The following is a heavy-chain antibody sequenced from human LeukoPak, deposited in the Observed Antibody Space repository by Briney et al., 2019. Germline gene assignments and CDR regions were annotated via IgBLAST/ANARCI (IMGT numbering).Heavy chain of an antibody. CDR1: GFTFSIYA. CDR2: ISGRGGST. D-gene: IGHD3-22*01. Sequence: GGSLRLSCAASGFTFSIYAMSWVRQAPGKGLEWVSAISGRGGSTYYADSVKGRFTISRDNSKNTLYLQMNSLRAEDTAVYYCAKSSNYDSSGYPDYWGQGTLVTVSS. J-gene: IGHJ4*02. V-gene: IGHV3-23*01. CDR3: AKSSNYDSSGYPDY.